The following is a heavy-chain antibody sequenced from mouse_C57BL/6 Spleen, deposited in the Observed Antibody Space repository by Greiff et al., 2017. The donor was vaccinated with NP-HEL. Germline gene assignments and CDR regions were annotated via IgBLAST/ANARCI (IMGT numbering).Heavy chain of an antibody. CDR3: ARGSYYYGSSSYAMDY. CDR2: IYPGDGDT. J-gene: IGHJ4*01. Sequence: LVESGAELVKPGASVKISCKASGYAFSSYWMNWVKQRPGKGLEWIGQIYPGDGDTNYNGKFKGKATLAADKSSSTAYMQLSSLTSEDSAVYFCARGSYYYGSSSYAMDYWGQGTSVTVSS. CDR1: GYAFSSYW. D-gene: IGHD1-1*01. V-gene: IGHV1-80*01.